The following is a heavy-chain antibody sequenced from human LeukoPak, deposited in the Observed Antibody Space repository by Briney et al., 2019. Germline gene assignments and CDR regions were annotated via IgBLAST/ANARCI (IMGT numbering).Heavy chain of an antibody. Sequence: GGSRRLSCTASGFTFSSYSMNWVRQAPGKGLEWVSYLSSSSSTIYYADSVKGRFTISRDNAKNSLYLQMNSLRDEDTAVYYCAKELWVRRSWFDPWGQGTLVTVSS. CDR1: GFTFSSYS. J-gene: IGHJ5*02. CDR3: AKELWVRRSWFDP. CDR2: LSSSSSTI. V-gene: IGHV3-48*02. D-gene: IGHD2-21*01.